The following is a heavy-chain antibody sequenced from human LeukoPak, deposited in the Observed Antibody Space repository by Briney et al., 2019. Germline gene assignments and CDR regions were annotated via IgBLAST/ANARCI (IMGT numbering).Heavy chain of an antibody. D-gene: IGHD3-3*01. J-gene: IGHJ3*02. CDR2: ISSSSSYI. CDR3: ASQLLEWLSYDAFDI. Sequence: PGGSLRLSCAASGFTFSSYSMNWVRQAPGKGLEWVSCISSSSSYIYYADSVKGRFTISRDNAKNSLYLQMNSLRAEDTAVYYCASQLLEWLSYDAFDIWGQGTMVTVSS. CDR1: GFTFSSYS. V-gene: IGHV3-21*01.